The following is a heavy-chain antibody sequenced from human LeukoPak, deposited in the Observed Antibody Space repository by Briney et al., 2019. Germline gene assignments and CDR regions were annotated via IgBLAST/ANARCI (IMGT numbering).Heavy chain of an antibody. D-gene: IGHD3-10*01. CDR3: ARPMVRGGVGFDY. CDR1: GGSMTSHS. V-gene: IGHV3-21*01. J-gene: IGHJ4*02. Sequence: PSGTLSLTCAVSGGSMTSHSWWSWVRQPPGKGLEWVSSISSSSSYIYYADSVKGRFTISRDNAKNSLYLQMNSLRAEDTAVYYCARPMVRGGVGFDYWGQGTLVTVSS. CDR2: ISSSSSYI.